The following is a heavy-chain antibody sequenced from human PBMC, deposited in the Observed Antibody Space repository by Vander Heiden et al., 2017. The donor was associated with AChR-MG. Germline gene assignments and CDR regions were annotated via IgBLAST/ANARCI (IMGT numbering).Heavy chain of an antibody. CDR2: ISGSGGTI. J-gene: IGHJ4*02. CDR3: ARTVATIDRGFDY. D-gene: IGHD5-12*01. CDR1: GFTFSSYA. V-gene: IGHV3-23*01. Sequence: EVQVLESGGGLVQPGGSLRVSCAASGFTFSSYAMNWGRQAPGKGLQWVSAISGSGGTIFYADSVKGRFTISRDNSKNTLYLQMNSRRAEDTAVYYCARTVATIDRGFDYWGQGTLVTVSS.